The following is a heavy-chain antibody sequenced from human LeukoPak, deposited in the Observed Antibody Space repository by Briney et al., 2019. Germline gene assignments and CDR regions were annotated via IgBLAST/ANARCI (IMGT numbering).Heavy chain of an antibody. J-gene: IGHJ6*02. Sequence: SETLSLTCTVSGGSVRSGGYYWSWIQQPPGKGLEWIGYVFYSGGTNYNPSLKRRVTISIDTSKNQFSLKLSSVTAADTAVYYCAREVGARAYYSYGMDVWGQGTTVTVSS. D-gene: IGHD1-26*01. CDR2: VFYSGGT. CDR3: AREVGARAYYSYGMDV. V-gene: IGHV4-61*08. CDR1: GGSVRSGGYY.